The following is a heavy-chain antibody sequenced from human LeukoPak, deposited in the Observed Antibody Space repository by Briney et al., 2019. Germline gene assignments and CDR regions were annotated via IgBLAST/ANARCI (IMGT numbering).Heavy chain of an antibody. J-gene: IGHJ4*02. Sequence: GGSLRLSCAASGFTFSNAWMSWVRQAPGKGLEWVSVIYSGGTTYYADSVKGRFTISRDNSKNTLYLQMNSLRAADTAVYYCARGPYCSSTSCQPHPLYFDHWGQGTLVTVSS. D-gene: IGHD2-2*01. CDR1: GFTFSNAW. CDR2: IYSGGTT. CDR3: ARGPYCSSTSCQPHPLYFDH. V-gene: IGHV3-53*01.